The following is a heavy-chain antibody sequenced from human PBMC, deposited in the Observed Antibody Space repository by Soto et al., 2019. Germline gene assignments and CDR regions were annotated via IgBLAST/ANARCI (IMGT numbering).Heavy chain of an antibody. CDR3: ARRGSSWYLSGYYGMDV. CDR1: GFTFTSYC. D-gene: IGHD6-13*01. Sequence: ASVKVSCNASGFTFTSYCISWVRQAPGQGLEWMGWISAYNGNTNYAQKLQGRVTMTTDTSTSTAYMELRSLRSDDTAVYYCARRGSSWYLSGYYGMDVWGQGTTVTVSS. J-gene: IGHJ6*02. V-gene: IGHV1-18*04. CDR2: ISAYNGNT.